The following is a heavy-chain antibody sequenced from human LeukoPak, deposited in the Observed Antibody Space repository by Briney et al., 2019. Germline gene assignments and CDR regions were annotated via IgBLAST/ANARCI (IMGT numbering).Heavy chain of an antibody. Sequence: SETLSLTCTVSGGPISSYYWSWIRQPAGKGLEWIGRIYTSGSTNYNPSLKSRVTISVDTSKNQYPLKLSSRTAADTAVYYCAREVGIVVVVADKRAAFDIWGQGTMVTVSS. CDR1: GGPISSYY. CDR3: AREVGIVVVVADKRAAFDI. V-gene: IGHV4-4*07. J-gene: IGHJ3*02. CDR2: IYTSGST. D-gene: IGHD2-15*01.